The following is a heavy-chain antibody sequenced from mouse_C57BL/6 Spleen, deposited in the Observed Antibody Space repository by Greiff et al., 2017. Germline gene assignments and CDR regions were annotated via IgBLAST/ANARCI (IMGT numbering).Heavy chain of an antibody. CDR2: IYPGDGDT. CDR1: GYAFSSSW. CDR3: AREYGSRYFDV. J-gene: IGHJ1*03. Sequence: QVQLQQSGPELVKPGASVKISCKASGYAFSSSWMHWVKQRPGQGLEWIGRIYPGDGDTNYNGKFKGKATLTADKSSSTAYMQLSSLTSEDSAVYFCAREYGSRYFDVWGTGTTVTVSS. V-gene: IGHV1-82*01. D-gene: IGHD1-1*02.